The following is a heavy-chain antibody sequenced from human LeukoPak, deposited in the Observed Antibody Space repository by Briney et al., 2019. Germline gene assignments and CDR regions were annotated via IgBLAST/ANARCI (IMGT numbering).Heavy chain of an antibody. CDR2: ISAYNGNT. V-gene: IGHV1-18*01. D-gene: IGHD4-17*01. CDR1: GYTFISYG. CDR3: ARDKGAVTSSRDMDV. J-gene: IGHJ6*03. Sequence: SVKVSCKASGYTFISYGISWLRQAPGQGLEWMGWISAYNGNTNYIQKPQGRVTMTTDTSTSTAYMELRSLRSDDTAVYYCARDKGAVTSSRDMDVWGKGTTVTISS.